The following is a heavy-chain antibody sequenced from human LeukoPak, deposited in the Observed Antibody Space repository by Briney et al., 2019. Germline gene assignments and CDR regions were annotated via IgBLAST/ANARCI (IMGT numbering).Heavy chain of an antibody. CDR2: IKQDGSEK. V-gene: IGHV3-7*03. CDR3: AEGSGSSFFSY. D-gene: IGHD1-26*01. CDR1: GFTFSSYW. Sequence: GGSLRLSCAASGFTFSSYWMSWVRQAPGKGLEWVANIKQDGSEKYYVDSVKGRFTISRDNSKNTLYLQMDSLRAEDTAVYYCAEGSGSSFFSYWGQGTLVTVSS. J-gene: IGHJ4*02.